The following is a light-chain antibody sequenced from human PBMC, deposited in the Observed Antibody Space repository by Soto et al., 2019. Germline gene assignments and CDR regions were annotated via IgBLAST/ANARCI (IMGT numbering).Light chain of an antibody. CDR3: QKYNSAPLT. CDR1: QGISHY. V-gene: IGKV1-27*01. CDR2: AAS. Sequence: DIQMTQSPSSLSASVGDRVTITCRASQGISHYLAWYQQKPGKVPKLLIYAASTLQSGVPSRFSGSGSGTDFTLTISSLQPDDIATYYCQKYNSAPLTFGGGTKVDIK. J-gene: IGKJ4*01.